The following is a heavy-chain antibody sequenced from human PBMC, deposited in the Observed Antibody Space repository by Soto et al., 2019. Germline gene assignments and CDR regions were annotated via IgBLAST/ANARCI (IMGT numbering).Heavy chain of an antibody. CDR1: GYSFTSYW. D-gene: IGHD3-9*01. J-gene: IGHJ6*02. CDR2: IDPSDSCT. Sequence: GESLKISCKGSGYSFTSYWISWVRQMPGKGLEWMGRIDPSDSCTNYSPSFQGHVTISADKSISTAYLQWSSLKASDTAMYYCASTYYDIPPRGMDVWGQGTTVTVSS. V-gene: IGHV5-10-1*01. CDR3: ASTYYDIPPRGMDV.